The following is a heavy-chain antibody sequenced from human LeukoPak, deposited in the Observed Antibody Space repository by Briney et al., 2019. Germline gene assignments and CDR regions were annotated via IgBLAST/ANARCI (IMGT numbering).Heavy chain of an antibody. V-gene: IGHV4-61*02. CDR1: GGSISSGRYF. D-gene: IGHD3-22*01. CDR2: IYTSGGT. J-gene: IGHJ4*02. CDR3: ARAHWYYYDSSGYYPFDY. Sequence: SETLSLTCTVSGGSISSGRYFWSWIRQPAGTGLEWIGRIYTSGGTNYNPSLKRRVTISVDTSKNQFSLKLSSVTAADTAVYYCARAHWYYYDSSGYYPFDYWGQGTLVTVSS.